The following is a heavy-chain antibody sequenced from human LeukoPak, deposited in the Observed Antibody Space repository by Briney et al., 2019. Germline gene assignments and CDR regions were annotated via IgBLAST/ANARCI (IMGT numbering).Heavy chain of an antibody. Sequence: PSETLSLTCTVSGGSISSSSYYWGGIRQPPGKGLEWIGSIYYSGSTYYNPSLKSRVTISVDTSKNQFSLKLSSVTAADTAVYYCASPPGAGNSGVQYFDYWGQGTLVTVSS. CDR2: IYYSGST. D-gene: IGHD4-23*01. CDR3: ASPPGAGNSGVQYFDY. V-gene: IGHV4-39*01. J-gene: IGHJ4*02. CDR1: GGSISSSSYY.